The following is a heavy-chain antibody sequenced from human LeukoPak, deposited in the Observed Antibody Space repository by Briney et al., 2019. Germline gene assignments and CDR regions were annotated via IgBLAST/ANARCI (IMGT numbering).Heavy chain of an antibody. CDR3: ARGLTGYPLNP. CDR2: ISYSGST. Sequence: PSETLSLTCTVSGGSISSSSYYWGWIRQPPGKGLEWIGSISYSGSTNYNPSLKSRVTISVDTSKNQFSLKLSSVTAADTAVYYCARGLTGYPLNPWGQGTLVTVSS. CDR1: GGSISSSSYY. D-gene: IGHD3-9*01. J-gene: IGHJ5*02. V-gene: IGHV4-39*07.